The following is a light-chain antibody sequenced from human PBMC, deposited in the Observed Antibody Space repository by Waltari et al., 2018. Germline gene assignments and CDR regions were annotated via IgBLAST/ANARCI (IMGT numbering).Light chain of an antibody. CDR1: QSVLYSSNNKNY. Sequence: DIVMTQSPDSLALSLCERAIINVHSTQSVLYSSNNKNYLAWYQQKPGQPPKLLIYWASTRESGVPDRFSGSGSGTDFTLTISSLQAEDVAVYYCQQYYSTPLTFGGGTKVEIK. J-gene: IGKJ4*01. CDR2: WAS. CDR3: QQYYSTPLT. V-gene: IGKV4-1*01.